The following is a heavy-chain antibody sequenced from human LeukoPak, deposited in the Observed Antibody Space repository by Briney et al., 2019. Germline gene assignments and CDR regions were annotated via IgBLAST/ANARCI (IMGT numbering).Heavy chain of an antibody. D-gene: IGHD2-2*02. CDR3: ATGGVRYPDY. CDR1: GFTFSSYS. CDR2: ISGSGGGT. J-gene: IGHJ4*02. Sequence: GGSLRLSCAASGFTFSSYSMSWVRQAPGKGLEWVSAISGSGGGTYYADSVKGRFTISRDNSKNTLYLQMNSLRAEDTAVYYCATGGVRYPDYWGQGTLVTVSS. V-gene: IGHV3-23*01.